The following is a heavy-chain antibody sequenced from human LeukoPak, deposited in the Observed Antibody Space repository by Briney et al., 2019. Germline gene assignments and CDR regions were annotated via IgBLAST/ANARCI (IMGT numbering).Heavy chain of an antibody. CDR1: GFTFSTYW. D-gene: IGHD3-10*01. V-gene: IGHV3-7*03. CDR2: VKQDGREK. Sequence: AGGSLRLSCAASGFTFSTYWMSWVRQAPGKGLEWVANVKQDGREKYYVDSVKGRFTISRDNAKNSLYLQMNSLRAEDTAVYYCARVLGSGYFYGMDVWGNGTPVTVSS. CDR3: ARVLGSGYFYGMDV. J-gene: IGHJ6*04.